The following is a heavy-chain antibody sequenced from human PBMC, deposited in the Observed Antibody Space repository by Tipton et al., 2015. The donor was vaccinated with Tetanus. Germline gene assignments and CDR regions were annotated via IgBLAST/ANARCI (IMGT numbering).Heavy chain of an antibody. CDR2: ISYDGAEI. V-gene: IGHV3-30-3*01. Sequence: SLRLSCAASQFTFSTYYMHWVRQSPGKGLEWVAFISYDGAEIYYADSVKGRISISRDNGKNLLYLQMNSLRVEDTAVYYCARDPHTIRTGNHRGFDYWGQGTKVTVSS. D-gene: IGHD3-10*01. CDR1: QFTFSTYY. CDR3: ARDPHTIRTGNHRGFDY. J-gene: IGHJ4*02.